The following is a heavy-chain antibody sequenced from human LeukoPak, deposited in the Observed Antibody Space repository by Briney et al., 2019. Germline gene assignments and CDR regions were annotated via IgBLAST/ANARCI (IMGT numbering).Heavy chain of an antibody. CDR2: IYYSGST. CDR1: GGSISSYY. V-gene: IGHV4-59*01. Sequence: SETLSLTCTVSGGSISSYYWSWIRQPPGKGLEWIGYIYYSGSTNYNPSLKSRVTISVDTSKNQFSLKPSSVTAADTAVYYCARDSHYGDPDYWGQGTLVTVSS. CDR3: ARDSHYGDPDY. D-gene: IGHD4-17*01. J-gene: IGHJ4*02.